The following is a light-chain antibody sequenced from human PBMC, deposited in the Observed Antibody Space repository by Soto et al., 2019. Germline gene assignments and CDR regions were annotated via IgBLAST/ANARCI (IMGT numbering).Light chain of an antibody. J-gene: IGKJ4*01. Sequence: EIVLTQSPGTLSLSPGERATLSCRASQSVSSSYLGWYQQKPGRAPRLLIYGASNRATGIPDRFSGSGSGTEFTLTISRLEPEDFAVYYCQQYGSSPPLTFGGGTKVDIK. CDR2: GAS. V-gene: IGKV3-20*01. CDR3: QQYGSSPPLT. CDR1: QSVSSSY.